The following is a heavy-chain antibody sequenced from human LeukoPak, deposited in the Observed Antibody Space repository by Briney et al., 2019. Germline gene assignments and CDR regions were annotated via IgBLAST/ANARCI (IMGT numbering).Heavy chain of an antibody. V-gene: IGHV3-7*01. CDR3: ARDGSYYDILTGYTDYYYYMDV. CDR2: IKQDGSEK. J-gene: IGHJ6*03. CDR1: GFTFSSYW. Sequence: GGSLRLSCAASGFTFSSYWMSWVRQAPGKGLEWVANIKQDGSEKYYVDSVKGRFTISRDNAKNSLYLQMNSLRAEDTAVYYCARDGSYYDILTGYTDYYYYMDVWGKGTTVTVPS. D-gene: IGHD3-9*01.